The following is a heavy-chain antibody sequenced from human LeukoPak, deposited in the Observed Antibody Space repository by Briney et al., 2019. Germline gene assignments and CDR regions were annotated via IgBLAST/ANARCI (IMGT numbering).Heavy chain of an antibody. CDR2: ISTSSSYI. J-gene: IGHJ4*02. CDR3: ARDWWDSSGYYDY. D-gene: IGHD3-22*01. CDR1: GFTVSSNY. Sequence: GGSLRLSCAASGFTVSSNYMSWVRQAPGKGLEWVSSISTSSSYIYYADSVKGRFTISRDNAKNSLYLQMNSLRAEDTAVYYCARDWWDSSGYYDYWGQGTLVTVSS. V-gene: IGHV3-21*01.